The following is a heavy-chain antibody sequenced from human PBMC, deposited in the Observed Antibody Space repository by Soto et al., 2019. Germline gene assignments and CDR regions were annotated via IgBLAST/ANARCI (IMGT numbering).Heavy chain of an antibody. CDR2: ITWNSRVL. D-gene: IGHD3-3*01. J-gene: IGHJ4*02. Sequence: SLRLSCVGTGLNFDDFAMHWVRQAPGKGLEWVSGITWNSRVLAYADSVKGRFTISRDNARNSLYLQMDSLRDEDTALYYCAKGRHDFWSPYYFDSWGQGTLVTVSS. CDR3: AKGRHDFWSPYYFDS. CDR1: GLNFDDFA. V-gene: IGHV3-9*01.